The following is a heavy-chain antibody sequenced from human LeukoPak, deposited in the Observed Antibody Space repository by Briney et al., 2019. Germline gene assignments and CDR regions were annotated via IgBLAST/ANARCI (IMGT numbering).Heavy chain of an antibody. J-gene: IGHJ4*02. Sequence: SETLSLTCTVSGDSISSYFWSWIRQPPGKGLEWIGYFYHSGNPNYNPSLKSRVTMSVDTSKNHSSLKLSSVTAADTAVYYCARLGYCSGGSCHHDYWGQGTLVTVS. V-gene: IGHV4-59*08. CDR1: GDSISSYF. D-gene: IGHD2-15*01. CDR2: FYHSGNP. CDR3: ARLGYCSGGSCHHDY.